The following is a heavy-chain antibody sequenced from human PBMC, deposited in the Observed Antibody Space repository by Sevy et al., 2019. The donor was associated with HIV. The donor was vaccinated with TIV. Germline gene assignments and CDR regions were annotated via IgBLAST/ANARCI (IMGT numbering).Heavy chain of an antibody. CDR3: ARRKVERGGYSGYDFYYYYGMDV. CDR1: GYSFTSYW. J-gene: IGHJ6*02. V-gene: IGHV5-51*01. CDR2: IYPGDSDT. D-gene: IGHD5-12*01. Sequence: GESLKISCKGSGYSFTSYWIGWVRQMPGKGLEWMGIIYPGDSDTRYSPSFQGQVTISADKSISTAYLQWSSLKASDTAMYYCARRKVERGGYSGYDFYYYYGMDVWGQGTTVTVSS.